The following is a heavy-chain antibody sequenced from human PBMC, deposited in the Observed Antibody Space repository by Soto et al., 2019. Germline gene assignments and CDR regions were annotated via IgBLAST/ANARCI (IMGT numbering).Heavy chain of an antibody. J-gene: IGHJ4*02. CDR1: GFTFSIYA. CDR2: ISGSGGST. Sequence: GGSLRLSCAASGFTFSIYAMSWVRQAPGKGLEWVSAISGSGGSTYYADSVKGRFTISRDNSKNTLYLQMNSLRAEDTAVYYCAKGRRTLNDYGSFDYWGQGTLVTVSS. V-gene: IGHV3-23*01. D-gene: IGHD4-17*01. CDR3: AKGRRTLNDYGSFDY.